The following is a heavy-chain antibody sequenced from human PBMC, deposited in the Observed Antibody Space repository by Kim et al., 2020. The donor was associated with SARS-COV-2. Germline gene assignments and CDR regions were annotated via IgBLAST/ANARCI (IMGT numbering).Heavy chain of an antibody. CDR1: GLTFSNYG. V-gene: IGHV3-30*18. CDR2: ISYDGSDK. CDR3: AKGSGAADY. D-gene: IGHD7-27*01. J-gene: IGHJ4*02. Sequence: GGSLRLSCAASGLTFSNYGMHWVRQAPGKGLEWVAVISYDGSDKFYADSVKGRFTISRDNSENTLYLQMNSLRAEDTAVYYCAKGSGAADYWGQGTLVTV.